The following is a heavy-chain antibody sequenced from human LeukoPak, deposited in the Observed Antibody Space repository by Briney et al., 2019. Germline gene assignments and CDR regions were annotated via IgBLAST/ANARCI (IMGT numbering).Heavy chain of an antibody. CDR3: ARFEAGIVVVPVRQPGPPPPRYFDY. CDR1: GAFIGRDS. D-gene: IGHD2-2*01. J-gene: IGHJ4*02. CDR2: ISHSGTT. Sequence: SETLSLTCTVSGAFIGRDSWGWIRQPPGKGLEWIGYISHSGTTDYKASLESRVTISRDTSKNQFSLNLNSVTAADTAVYYCARFEAGIVVVPVRQPGPPPPRYFDYWGQGTLVTVSS. V-gene: IGHV4-59*01.